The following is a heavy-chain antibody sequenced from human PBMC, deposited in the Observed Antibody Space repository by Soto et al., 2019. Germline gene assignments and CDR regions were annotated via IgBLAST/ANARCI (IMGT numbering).Heavy chain of an antibody. J-gene: IGHJ4*02. CDR1: GFTFSSYS. Sequence: GGSLRLSCAASGFTFSSYSMNWVRQAPGKGLEWVSSISSSSSYIYYADSVKGRFTISRDNAKNSLYLQMNSLRAEDTAVYYCARGVAGPLLRYFDWLPHYWGQGTLVTVSS. CDR3: ARGVAGPLLRYFDWLPHY. CDR2: ISSSSSYI. D-gene: IGHD3-9*01. V-gene: IGHV3-21*01.